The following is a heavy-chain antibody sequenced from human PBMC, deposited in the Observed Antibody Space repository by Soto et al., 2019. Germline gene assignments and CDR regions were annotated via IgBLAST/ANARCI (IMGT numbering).Heavy chain of an antibody. D-gene: IGHD1-7*01. Sequence: EVQLVESVGDLVQPGGSLRLSCAASGFAVSSNYMTWVRQAPGKGLEWVSVIHSGGDTHYADSVRGRFTISRDNSKNTLYLQMNSLRAEDTAVYYCARSRTGTTYGGMDVWGQGTTVTVSS. CDR3: ARSRTGTTYGGMDV. V-gene: IGHV3-66*01. CDR2: IHSGGDT. CDR1: GFAVSSNY. J-gene: IGHJ6*02.